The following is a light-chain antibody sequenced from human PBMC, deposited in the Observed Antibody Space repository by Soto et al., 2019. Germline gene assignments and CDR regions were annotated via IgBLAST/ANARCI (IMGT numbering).Light chain of an antibody. V-gene: IGLV2-14*01. CDR2: EVS. J-gene: IGLJ2*01. CDR1: SSDVGGYNY. CDR3: SSYTRSSTLRGV. Sequence: QSALTQPASASWSPGQSITISCTGTSSDVGGYNYVSWYQQHPGKAPKLMIYEVSNRPSGVSNRFSGSKSGNTASLTISGLQAEDEADHYCSSYTRSSTLRGVFGGGTKLTLL.